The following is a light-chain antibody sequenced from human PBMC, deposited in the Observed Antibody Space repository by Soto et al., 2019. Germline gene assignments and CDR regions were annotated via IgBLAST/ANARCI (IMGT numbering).Light chain of an antibody. CDR3: QHCNIWPPIFT. CDR1: QSVGSS. Sequence: EMVMTQSPATLSVSPGERATLSCRASQSVGSSLAWYQQKPGQAPRLLIYAASTRATGIPARFSGSGSGTEFTRTISSLQSEDFAVYYCQHCNIWPPIFTFGPGTKVDIK. J-gene: IGKJ3*01. CDR2: AAS. V-gene: IGKV3D-15*01.